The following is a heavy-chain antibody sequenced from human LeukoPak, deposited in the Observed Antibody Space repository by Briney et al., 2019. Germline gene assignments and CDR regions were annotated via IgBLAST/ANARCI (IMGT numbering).Heavy chain of an antibody. D-gene: IGHD3-22*01. V-gene: IGHV3-53*01. J-gene: IGHJ6*03. CDR1: GFTVSSNY. CDR3: ARWAYYYDSSGYYVSYYYYYMDV. Sequence: GGSLRLSCAASGFTVSSNYMSWVRQAPGKGLEWVSVIYSGGSTYYADSVKGRFTISRDNSKDTLYLQMNSLRAEDTAVYYCARWAYYYDSSGYYVSYYYYYMDVWGKGTTVTVSS. CDR2: IYSGGST.